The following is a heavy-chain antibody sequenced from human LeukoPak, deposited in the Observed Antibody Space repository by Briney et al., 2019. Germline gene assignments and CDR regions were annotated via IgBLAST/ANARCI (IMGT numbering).Heavy chain of an antibody. CDR1: GGSISSFY. D-gene: IGHD3-10*01. CDR2: IYNSGST. CDR3: ARDRGSGSEGFDP. Sequence: KPSETLSLTCTVSGGSISSFYWSWIRQPAGKGLEWIGRIYNSGSTNYNPSLKSRVTMSLDTSKNQVSLKLSSVTAADTAVYYCARDRGSGSEGFDPWGQGTLVTVSS. J-gene: IGHJ5*02. V-gene: IGHV4-4*07.